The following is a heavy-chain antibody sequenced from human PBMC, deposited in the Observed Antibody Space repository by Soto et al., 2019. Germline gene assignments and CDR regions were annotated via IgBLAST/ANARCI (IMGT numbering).Heavy chain of an antibody. CDR1: GGSISSSSYY. V-gene: IGHV4-39*07. CDR2: IYYSGNT. D-gene: IGHD3-3*01. J-gene: IGHJ6*02. Sequence: SETLSLTCSVSGGSISSSSYYWGWIRQPPGKGLEWIGSIYYSGNTNYKPSLKSRVTILVDTSKNQFSLKLRSVTAADSAVYYCARDRGDYAFWSGYFYGMDVWGQGTTVTVSS. CDR3: ARDRGDYAFWSGYFYGMDV.